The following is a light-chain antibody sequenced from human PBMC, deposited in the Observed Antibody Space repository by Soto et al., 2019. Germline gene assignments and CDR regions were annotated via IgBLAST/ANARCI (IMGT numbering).Light chain of an antibody. CDR3: QKYGSSGT. Sequence: EIVLTQSPGTLSLSPGERATLSCRASQSVSNNYLAWYQQKPGQAPRLLIYGASNRATGIPDRFSGSGSGPDFTLTISRLEPEDFAVYYCQKYGSSGTLGQGTKVEIK. CDR2: GAS. CDR1: QSVSNNY. V-gene: IGKV3-20*01. J-gene: IGKJ1*01.